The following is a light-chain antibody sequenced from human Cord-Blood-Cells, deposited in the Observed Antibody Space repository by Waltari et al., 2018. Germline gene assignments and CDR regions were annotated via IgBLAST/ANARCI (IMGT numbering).Light chain of an antibody. CDR1: QHISNY. CDR2: DAS. J-gene: IGKJ3*01. Sequence: IPLTPSPSSLSASAGDRITNSCQASQHISNYLTWYQQKPAKAPKRLHYDASNLETGIPSRFSGSGSGTDFTFTISSLQPEDIATYYCQQYDNLPVFTFGPGTKVDIK. CDR3: QQYDNLPVFT. V-gene: IGKV1-33*01.